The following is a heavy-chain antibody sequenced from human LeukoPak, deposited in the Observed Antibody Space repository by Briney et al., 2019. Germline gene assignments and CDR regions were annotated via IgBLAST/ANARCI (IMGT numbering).Heavy chain of an antibody. J-gene: IGHJ4*02. Sequence: GGSLRLSCAASGFTFSSYSMNWVRQAPGKGLEWVSYISSSSSTIYYADSVKGRFTISRDNAKNSLFLHMNSLRAEDTAVFYCARREGGDSSGYFDYWGQGTLVTVSS. CDR1: GFTFSSYS. CDR3: ARREGGDSSGYFDY. CDR2: ISSSSSTI. D-gene: IGHD3-22*01. V-gene: IGHV3-48*01.